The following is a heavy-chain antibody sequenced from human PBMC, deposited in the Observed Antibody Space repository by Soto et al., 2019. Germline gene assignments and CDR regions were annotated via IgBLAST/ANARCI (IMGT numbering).Heavy chain of an antibody. CDR2: ISSSSSYI. V-gene: IGHV3-21*01. CDR3: ARSYCSSTSCYLVDY. Sequence: PGGSLRLSCAASGLTFSSYSMNWVRQAPGKGPEWVSSISSSSSYIYYADSVKGRFTISRDNAKNSLYLQMNSLRAEDTAVYYCARSYCSSTSCYLVDYWGQGTLVTVSS. CDR1: GLTFSSYS. D-gene: IGHD2-2*01. J-gene: IGHJ4*02.